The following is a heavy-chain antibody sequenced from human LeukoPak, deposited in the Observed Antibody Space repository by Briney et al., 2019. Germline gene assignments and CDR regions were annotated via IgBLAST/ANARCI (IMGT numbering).Heavy chain of an antibody. J-gene: IGHJ3*02. Sequence: GRSLRLSCAASGFTFDDYAMHWVRHAPGKGLEWVSGISWNSGSIGYADSVKGRFTISRDNAKNSLYLQMNSLRAEDTALYYCAKDPTPSRTGAFDIWGQGTMVTVSS. CDR3: AKDPTPSRTGAFDI. D-gene: IGHD1-14*01. V-gene: IGHV3-9*01. CDR1: GFTFDDYA. CDR2: ISWNSGSI.